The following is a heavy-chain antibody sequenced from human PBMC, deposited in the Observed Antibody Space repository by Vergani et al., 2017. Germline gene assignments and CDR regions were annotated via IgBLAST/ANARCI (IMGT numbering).Heavy chain of an antibody. CDR2: IYHSGGA. D-gene: IGHD3-9*01. V-gene: IGHV4-39*01. CDR1: GGSITSSSYY. Sequence: QLQLQESGPGLVKPSETLSLTCTVSGGSITSSSYYWGWIRQPPGKGLEWIGNIYHSGGAYYNPSLNGRVTISVDTSKNQFSLEVTSVTAADTAIYFCARTESFILRYFHWALWGQGTLVTVSS. CDR3: ARTESFILRYFHWAL. J-gene: IGHJ4*02.